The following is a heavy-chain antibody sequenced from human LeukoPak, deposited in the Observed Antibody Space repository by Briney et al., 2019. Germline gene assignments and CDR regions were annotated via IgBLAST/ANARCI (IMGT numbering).Heavy chain of an antibody. J-gene: IGHJ4*02. D-gene: IGHD3-22*01. CDR1: GGSISSGSYY. CDR2: IYTSGST. CDR3: AGVGSGYYPVED. V-gene: IGHV4-61*02. Sequence: PSETLSLTCTVSGGSISSGSYYWSWIRQPAGKGLEWIGRIYTSGSTNYNPSLKSRVTISVDTSKNQFSLKLSSVTAADTAVYYCAGVGSGYYPVEDWGQGTLVTVSS.